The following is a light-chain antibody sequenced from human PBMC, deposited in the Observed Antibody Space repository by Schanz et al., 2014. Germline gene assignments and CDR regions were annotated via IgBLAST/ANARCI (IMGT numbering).Light chain of an antibody. V-gene: IGKV3-20*01. CDR1: QSVSSSY. J-gene: IGKJ2*01. Sequence: EIVLTQSPGTLSFSPGERATLSCRASQSVSSSYLAWYQQKPGQAPRLLIYGASNRASGIPDRFSGSGSGTDFTLSISRLEPDDFAVYYCQQYGTFPYTFGQGTKLEIK. CDR3: QQYGTFPYT. CDR2: GAS.